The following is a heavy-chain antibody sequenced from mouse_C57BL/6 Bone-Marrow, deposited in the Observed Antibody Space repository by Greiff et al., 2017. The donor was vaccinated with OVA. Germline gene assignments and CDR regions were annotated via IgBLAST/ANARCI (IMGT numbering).Heavy chain of an antibody. D-gene: IGHD3-2*02. Sequence: VQLVESGAELARPGASVKLSCKASGYTFTSYGISWVKQRTGQGLEWIGEIYPRSGNTYYNEKFKGKATLTADKSSSTAYMELRSLTSEDSAVYFCARSGGTFYAMDYWGQGTSVTVSS. V-gene: IGHV1-81*01. CDR3: ARSGGTFYAMDY. CDR1: GYTFTSYG. CDR2: IYPRSGNT. J-gene: IGHJ4*01.